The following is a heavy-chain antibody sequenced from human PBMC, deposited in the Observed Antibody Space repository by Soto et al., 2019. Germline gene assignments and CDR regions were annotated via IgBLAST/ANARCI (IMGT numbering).Heavy chain of an antibody. CDR2: IYYSGSA. D-gene: IGHD3-3*01. J-gene: IGHJ6*02. CDR1: GGSISSYY. Sequence: SETLSLTCTVSGGSISSYYWSWIRQPPGKGLEWIGYIYYSGSANYNPSLKSRVTISVDTSKNQFSLKLSSVTAADTAVYYCARDRQEGWSGNSYGMDVWGQGTTVTVSS. CDR3: ARDRQEGWSGNSYGMDV. V-gene: IGHV4-59*01.